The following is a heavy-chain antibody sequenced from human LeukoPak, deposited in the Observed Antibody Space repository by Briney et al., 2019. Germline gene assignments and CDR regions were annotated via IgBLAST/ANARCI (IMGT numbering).Heavy chain of an antibody. J-gene: IGHJ4*02. CDR1: GGSISSYY. CDR3: ARSGYCSGGSCYFFDY. Sequence: SETLSLTCTVSGGSISSYYWSWIRQPPGKGLEWIGYIYYSGSTNYNPSLKSRVTMSVDTSKNQFSLKLSSVTAADTAVYYCARSGYCSGGSCYFFDYWGQGTLVTVSS. V-gene: IGHV4-59*01. D-gene: IGHD2-15*01. CDR2: IYYSGST.